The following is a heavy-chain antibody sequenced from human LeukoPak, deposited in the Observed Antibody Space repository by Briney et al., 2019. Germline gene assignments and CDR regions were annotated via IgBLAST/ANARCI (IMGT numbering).Heavy chain of an antibody. V-gene: IGHV4-61*02. CDR2: IYTSGST. CDR3: ARAPYLPAATGRWFDP. J-gene: IGHJ5*02. Sequence: SQTLSLTCTVSGGSLSSGSYYWSWLRQPAGRGLEWLGRIYTSGSTNYNPSLKSRVTISVDTSKNQFSLKLSSVTAADTAVYYCARAPYLPAATGRWFDPWGQGTLVTVSS. D-gene: IGHD2-2*01. CDR1: GGSLSSGSYY.